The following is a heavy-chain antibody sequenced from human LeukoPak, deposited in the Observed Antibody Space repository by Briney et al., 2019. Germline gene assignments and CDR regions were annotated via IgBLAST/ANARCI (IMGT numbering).Heavy chain of an antibody. D-gene: IGHD3-22*01. Sequence: PGGSLRLSCAASGFTFSSYEMNWVRQAPGKGLEWVSYITNSGSTIYYADSVKGRFTISRDNAKNSLYLQMNSLRAEDTAVYYCAIPTYYYDSSGQGYWGQGTLVTVSS. CDR1: GFTFSSYE. J-gene: IGHJ4*02. CDR3: AIPTYYYDSSGQGY. CDR2: ITNSGSTI. V-gene: IGHV3-48*03.